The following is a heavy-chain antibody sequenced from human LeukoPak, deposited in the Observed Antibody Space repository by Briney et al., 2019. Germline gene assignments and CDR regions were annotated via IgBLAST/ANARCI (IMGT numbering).Heavy chain of an antibody. CDR3: ARRGNYDFWSGYGALSYYFDY. J-gene: IGHJ4*02. V-gene: IGHV4-39*01. CDR1: GGSISSSSYY. D-gene: IGHD3-3*01. CDR2: IYYSGST. Sequence: ASETLSLTCTVSGGSISSSSYYWGWIHQPPGKGLEWIGSIYYSGSTYYNPSLKSRVTISVDTSKNQFSLKLSSVTAADTAVYYCARRGNYDFWSGYGALSYYFDYWGQGTLVTVSS.